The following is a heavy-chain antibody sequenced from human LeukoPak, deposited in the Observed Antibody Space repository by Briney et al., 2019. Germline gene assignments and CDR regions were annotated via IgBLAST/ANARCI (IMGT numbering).Heavy chain of an antibody. J-gene: IGHJ5*02. CDR3: ARDRMDPNWFDP. V-gene: IGHV4-4*07. CDR2: IYTSGTP. CDR1: GGSISSYY. Sequence: SETLSLTCTVSGGSISSYYWSWIRQPAGQGLEWIGRIYTSGTPNYNPSLKSRVTMSLDTSKNQFSLKLSSVTAADTAVYYCARDRMDPNWFDPWGQGTLVTVSS. D-gene: IGHD2-2*03.